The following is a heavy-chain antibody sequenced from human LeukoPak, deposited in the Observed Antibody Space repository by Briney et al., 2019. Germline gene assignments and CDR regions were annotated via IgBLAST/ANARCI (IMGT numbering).Heavy chain of an antibody. J-gene: IGHJ6*02. V-gene: IGHV1-2*02. CDR2: INPNSGGT. CDR1: GYTFIGDY. Sequence: ASVKVSCKASGYTFIGDYIHWVRQAPGQGLEWMGWINPNSGGTKYPQKFQGRVTMTRDTSISTAYMEMSRLRSDDTAVYYCAREAVVTATGIGWYGMDVWGQGTTVTVSS. D-gene: IGHD2-21*02. CDR3: AREAVVTATGIGWYGMDV.